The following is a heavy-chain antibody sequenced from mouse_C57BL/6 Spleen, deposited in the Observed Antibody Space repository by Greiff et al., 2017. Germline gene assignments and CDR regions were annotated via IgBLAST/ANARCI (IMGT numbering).Heavy chain of an antibody. CDR1: GYTFTSYW. CDR3: ARGPSITTVALNWDAFAY. J-gene: IGHJ3*01. Sequence: HVSLPPPFSYLLKPWSSVKLSCKASGYTFTSYWMQWVKQRPGQGLEWIGEIDPSDSYTNYNQKFKGKATLTVDTSSSTAYMQLSSLTSEDSAVYYCARGPSITTVALNWDAFAYWGQGTLVTVSA. V-gene: IGHV1-50*01. D-gene: IGHD1-1*01. CDR2: IDPSDSYT.